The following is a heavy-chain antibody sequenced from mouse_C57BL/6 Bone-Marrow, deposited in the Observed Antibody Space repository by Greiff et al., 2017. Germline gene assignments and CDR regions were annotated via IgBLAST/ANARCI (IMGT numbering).Heavy chain of an antibody. CDR3: ARLQDY. CDR1: GFTFSSYG. CDR2: ISSGGSYT. J-gene: IGHJ2*01. Sequence: EVKLVESGGDLVKPGGSLKLSCAASGFTFSSYGMSWVRQTPDKRLEWVATISSGGSYTYYPDSVKGRFTISRDKAKNTLYLQMSSLKSEDTAMYYSARLQDYWGQGTTLTVSS. V-gene: IGHV5-6*01.